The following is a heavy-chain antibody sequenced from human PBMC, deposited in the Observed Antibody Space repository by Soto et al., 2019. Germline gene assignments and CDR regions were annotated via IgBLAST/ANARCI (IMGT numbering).Heavy chain of an antibody. D-gene: IGHD4-17*01. CDR2: ISYDGSNK. Sequence: VAVISYDGSNKYYADSVKGRFTISRDNSKNTLYLQMNSLRAEDTAVYYCANGRGDYDPYYYYGMDVWGQGTTVTVSS. J-gene: IGHJ6*02. CDR3: ANGRGDYDPYYYYGMDV. V-gene: IGHV3-30*18.